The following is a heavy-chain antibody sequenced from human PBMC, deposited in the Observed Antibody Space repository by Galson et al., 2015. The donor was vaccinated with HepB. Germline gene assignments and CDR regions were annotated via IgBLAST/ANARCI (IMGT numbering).Heavy chain of an antibody. CDR3: ASDSRHYYYYYMGV. J-gene: IGHJ6*03. Sequence: SLRLSCAASGFTFSSYSMNWVRQAPGKGLEWVSYISSSSSTIYYADSVKGRFTISRDNAKNSLYLQMNSLRAEDTAVYYCASDSRHYYYYYMGVWGKGTTVTVSS. CDR2: ISSSSSTI. CDR1: GFTFSSYS. V-gene: IGHV3-48*01.